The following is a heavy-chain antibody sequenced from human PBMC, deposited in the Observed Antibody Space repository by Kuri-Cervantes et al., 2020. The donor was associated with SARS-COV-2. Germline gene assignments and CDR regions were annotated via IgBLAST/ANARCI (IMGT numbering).Heavy chain of an antibody. D-gene: IGHD2-15*01. V-gene: IGHV3-30*18. CDR2: ISYDGTNK. CDR1: GFSFSSHD. Sequence: GESLKISCAASGFSFSSHDMHWVRQAPGKGLEWVALISYDGTNKYYADSVKGRFTISRDNSKNTLYLQMNSLRAEDTAVYTCAKTSAGWLFDYWGQGTLVTGAS. CDR3: AKTSAGWLFDY. J-gene: IGHJ4*02.